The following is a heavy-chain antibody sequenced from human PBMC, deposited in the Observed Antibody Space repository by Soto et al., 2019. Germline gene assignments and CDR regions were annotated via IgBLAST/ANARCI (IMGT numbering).Heavy chain of an antibody. D-gene: IGHD3-10*01. Sequence: PSETLSLTCTVSGGSINNYYWSWIRQPPGKGLEWIGFVYSGANSNYNPSLKSRVTISLDTSRNQFSLRLSAVTTADTAVYYCARGDFVHSGRYAYLDFWDQGTPVTV. CDR2: VYSGANS. J-gene: IGHJ4*02. V-gene: IGHV4-59*01. CDR3: ARGDFVHSGRYAYLDF. CDR1: GGSINNYY.